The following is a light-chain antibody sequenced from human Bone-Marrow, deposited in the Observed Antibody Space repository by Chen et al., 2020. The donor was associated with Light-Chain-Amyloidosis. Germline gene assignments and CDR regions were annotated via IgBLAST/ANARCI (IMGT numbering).Light chain of an antibody. V-gene: IGLV3-21*02. CDR1: NIASTS. Sequence: SSELTQPSSLSLAPVQPATIACGGNNIASTSVHWYQQTPGQAPLLVVYDDSDRPSGIPERLSGSNSGNTATLTISRVEAGDEADYYCQVWDRSSDRPVFGGGTKLTVL. CDR2: DDS. J-gene: IGLJ3*02. CDR3: QVWDRSSDRPV.